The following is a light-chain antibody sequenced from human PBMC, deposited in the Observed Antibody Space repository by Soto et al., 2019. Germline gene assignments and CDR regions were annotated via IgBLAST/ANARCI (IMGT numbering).Light chain of an antibody. CDR3: QQYGSS. CDR2: GAS. Sequence: EIILTQSPDTLSLSPGERATISCRASQTVSSNYLAWCQQRPGQAPRLLIYGASTRAAGIPDRFSGSGSGTELTLTISRLEPEDFAVYYCQQYGSSVGGGTKVDIK. V-gene: IGKV3-20*01. J-gene: IGKJ4*01. CDR1: QTVSSNY.